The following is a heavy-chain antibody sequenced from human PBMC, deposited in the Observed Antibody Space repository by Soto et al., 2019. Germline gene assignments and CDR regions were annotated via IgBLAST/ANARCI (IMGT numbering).Heavy chain of an antibody. J-gene: IGHJ6*02. D-gene: IGHD3-10*01. CDR3: AKSGNITDYYFFYYGLDV. CDR2: ISYDGNLK. Sequence: SLRLSCAASGFTFSSHGMHWVRQAPGKGLEWVAMISYDGNLKYYADSVKGRFTISRDNSKNTLYLQMNSLRPEDRAVYYCAKSGNITDYYFFYYGLDVWGQGTMVTVSS. V-gene: IGHV3-30*18. CDR1: GFTFSSHG.